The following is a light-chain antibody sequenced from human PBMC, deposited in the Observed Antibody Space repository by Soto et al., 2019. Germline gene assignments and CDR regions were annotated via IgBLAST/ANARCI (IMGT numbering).Light chain of an antibody. CDR3: QQYGSSPWT. J-gene: IGKJ1*01. Sequence: DIVLTQSPAPLSLSPGERATLSCRASQSVSSYLAWYQQKPGQAPRLLIYAASNRATDIPARFSGSGSGTDFTLTISRLEPEDFAVYYCQQYGSSPWTLGQGTKVDI. CDR1: QSVSSY. CDR2: AAS. V-gene: IGKV3-20*01.